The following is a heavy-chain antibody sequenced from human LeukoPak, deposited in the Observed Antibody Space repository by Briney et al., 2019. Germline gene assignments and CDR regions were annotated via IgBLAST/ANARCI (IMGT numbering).Heavy chain of an antibody. CDR3: ARGRGI. V-gene: IGHV4-34*01. Sequence: SETLSLTCAVYGGSFSGYYWSWIRQPPGKGLEWIGEINHSGSTNYNPSLKSRVTISVDTSKNQFSLKLSSVTAADTAVYYCARGRGIWGQGTLVTASS. J-gene: IGHJ4*02. CDR2: INHSGST. CDR1: GGSFSGYY.